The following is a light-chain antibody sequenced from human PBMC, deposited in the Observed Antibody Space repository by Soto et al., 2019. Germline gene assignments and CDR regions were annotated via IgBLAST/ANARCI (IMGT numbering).Light chain of an antibody. CDR3: QQYGSSPIT. CDR2: GAS. V-gene: IGKV3-20*01. CDR1: QTVSSTY. J-gene: IGKJ5*01. Sequence: ENGLTQSPGTLSLSPGERATLSCRASQTVSSTYLAWYQQKPGQAPRLLIYGASSRATGIPDRFSGTVSGTDFTLTISRLEPGDFAVYYCQQYGSSPITFGQGTRLEIK.